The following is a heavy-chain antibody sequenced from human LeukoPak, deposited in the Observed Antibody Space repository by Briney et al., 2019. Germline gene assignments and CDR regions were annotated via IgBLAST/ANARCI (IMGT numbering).Heavy chain of an antibody. CDR3: ARDQEAFDY. CDR1: GYSFTSNY. CDR2: IYPRNGST. Sequence: ASVKVSCKASGYSFTSNYIHWVRQAPGQGLEWMGMIYPRNGSTSYAQKFQGRVTVTRDTSTSTVHMELSGLRSEDTAVYYCARDQEAFDYWGQGTLVTVSS. J-gene: IGHJ4*02. V-gene: IGHV1-46*01.